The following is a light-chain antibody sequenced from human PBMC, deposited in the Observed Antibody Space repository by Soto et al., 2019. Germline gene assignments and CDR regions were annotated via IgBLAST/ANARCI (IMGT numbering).Light chain of an antibody. V-gene: IGKV3-20*01. CDR3: KQYGSSMWA. J-gene: IGKJ1*01. CDR2: GAS. Sequence: EIVLTQSPGTLSLSPGERATLSCRASESVSSNYLAWYQQKPGQAPRLLIYGASSRATGIQDRFSGSGSGTDFTLTIRRLESEDFAVYYCKQYGSSMWAFGQGTKVDIK. CDR1: ESVSSNY.